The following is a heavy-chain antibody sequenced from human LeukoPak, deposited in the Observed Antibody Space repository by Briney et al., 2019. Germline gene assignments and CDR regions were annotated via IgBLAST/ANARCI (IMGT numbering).Heavy chain of an antibody. D-gene: IGHD3-9*01. CDR3: ARGLTCYDILMRDAFDI. V-gene: IGHV4-31*03. CDR2: IYYSGST. J-gene: IGHJ3*02. Sequence: SQTLSLTCTVSGGSISSGGYYWSWIRQHPGKGLEWIGYIYYSGSTYYNPSLKSRVTISVDTSKNQFSLKLSSVTAADTAVYYCARGLTCYDILMRDAFDIWGQGTMVTVSS. CDR1: GGSISSGGYY.